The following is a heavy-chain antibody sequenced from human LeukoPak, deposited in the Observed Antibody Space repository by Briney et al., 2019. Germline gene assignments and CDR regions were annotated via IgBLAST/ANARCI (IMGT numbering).Heavy chain of an antibody. Sequence: GGSLRLSCAASGFTFSSYWMSWVRQAPGKGLEWVANIKQDGSEKYYVDSVKGRFTISRDNAKNSLYLQMNSLRAEDTAVYYCARARYNWNDVADYWGQGTLVTVS. CDR2: IKQDGSEK. D-gene: IGHD1-1*01. J-gene: IGHJ4*02. V-gene: IGHV3-7*03. CDR3: ARARYNWNDVADY. CDR1: GFTFSSYW.